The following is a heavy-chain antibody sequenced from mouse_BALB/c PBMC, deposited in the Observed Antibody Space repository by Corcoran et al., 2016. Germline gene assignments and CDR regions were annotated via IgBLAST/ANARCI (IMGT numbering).Heavy chain of an antibody. CDR1: GYTFTNYG. V-gene: IGHV9-3-1*01. Sequence: QIQLVQYGPELKKPGETVKISCKASGYTFTNYGKNWVKQAPGKGLKWMGWINTYTGEPTYAVDFKGRFAFSLETLSSTAYMPINNRKNEDTGTYFLARDPRAMDYWGQGTSVTVSA. D-gene: IGHD3-3*01. CDR2: INTYTGEP. J-gene: IGHJ4*01. CDR3: ARDPRAMDY.